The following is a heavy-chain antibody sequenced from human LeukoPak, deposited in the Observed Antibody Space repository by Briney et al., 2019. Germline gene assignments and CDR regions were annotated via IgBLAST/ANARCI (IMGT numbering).Heavy chain of an antibody. J-gene: IGHJ5*02. D-gene: IGHD3-22*01. Sequence: ASVKVSCKVSGYSLSELTMHWVRQAPGKGLEWMGGFDPEDGETIYAQKFQGRVAMTEDTSTDTVYMELGSLRSEDTAVYYCATGPHWGYFESGGSYKNWLDPWGQGTLVSVSS. CDR2: FDPEDGET. V-gene: IGHV1-24*01. CDR1: GYSLSELT. CDR3: ATGPHWGYFESGGSYKNWLDP.